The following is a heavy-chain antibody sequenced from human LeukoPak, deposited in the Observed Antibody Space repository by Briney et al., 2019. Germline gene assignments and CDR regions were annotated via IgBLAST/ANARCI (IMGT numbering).Heavy chain of an antibody. CDR2: IYYSGST. D-gene: IGHD5-12*01. V-gene: IGHV4-59*01. CDR3: ARGPAGDSGYDFDY. CDR1: GGSFSGYY. Sequence: SETLSLTCAVYGGSFSGYYWSWIRQPPGKGLEWIGYIYYSGSTNYNPSLKSRVTISVDTSKNQFSLKLSSVTAADTAVYYCARGPAGDSGYDFDYWGQGTLVTVSS. J-gene: IGHJ4*02.